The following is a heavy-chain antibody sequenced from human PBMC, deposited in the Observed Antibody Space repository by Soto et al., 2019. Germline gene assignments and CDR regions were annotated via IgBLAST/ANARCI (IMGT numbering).Heavy chain of an antibody. CDR2: IIPIFGTA. V-gene: IGHV1-69*13. Sequence: SVKVSCKASGGTFSSYAISWVRQAPGQGLEWMGGIIPIFGTANYAQKFQGRVTITADESTSTAYMELSSLRAEDTAVYYCARDDYPYYDDSSGYHFDYWGQGALVTVSS. D-gene: IGHD3-22*01. J-gene: IGHJ4*02. CDR1: GGTFSSYA. CDR3: ARDDYPYYDDSSGYHFDY.